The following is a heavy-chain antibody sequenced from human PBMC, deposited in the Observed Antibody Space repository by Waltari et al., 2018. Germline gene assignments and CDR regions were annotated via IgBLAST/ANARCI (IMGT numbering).Heavy chain of an antibody. J-gene: IGHJ5*02. CDR1: GLYVGSSW. CDR3: VRARWDYLYFDT. V-gene: IGHV3-74*01. D-gene: IGHD1-26*01. CDR2: INYDGTQT. Sequence: EVQLLESGGTIVQPGGSLKVACGASGLYVGSSWMPWVRETPGKGLMWVSDINYDGTQTKYADSVRGRFTISRDNAKSTLYLQMTDLRAEDTAVYFCVRARWDYLYFDTWGQGTLVTVSS.